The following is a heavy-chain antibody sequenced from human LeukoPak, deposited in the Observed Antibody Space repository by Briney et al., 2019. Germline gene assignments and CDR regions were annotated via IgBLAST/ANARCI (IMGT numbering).Heavy chain of an antibody. CDR3: AHSHFPKYREGYCLGYFDY. CDR2: IYWDDDK. V-gene: IGHV2-5*02. CDR1: GFSLSTSGVG. Sequence: ESGPTLVNPTQTLTLTCTFSGFSLSTSGVGVGWIRQPPGKALEWLALIYWDDDKRYSPSLKSRLTITKDTSKNQVVLTMTNMDPVDTATYYCAHSHFPKYREGYCLGYFDYWGQGTLVTVSS. D-gene: IGHD5-24*01. J-gene: IGHJ4*02.